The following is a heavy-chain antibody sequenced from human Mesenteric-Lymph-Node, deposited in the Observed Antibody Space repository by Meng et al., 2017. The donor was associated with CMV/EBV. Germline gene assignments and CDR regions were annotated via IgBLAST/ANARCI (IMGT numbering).Heavy chain of an antibody. J-gene: IGHJ4*02. Sequence: GGSLRLSCAASGFTFTNYWMHWVRQVPGKGLVWVSLISTDGISTTYADSVKGRFTISRDNAKNTLFLQMNGLRAEDTAIYYCVRSRQEDYWGQGTLVTVSS. CDR3: VRSRQEDY. V-gene: IGHV3-74*01. CDR2: ISTDGIST. CDR1: GFTFTNYW.